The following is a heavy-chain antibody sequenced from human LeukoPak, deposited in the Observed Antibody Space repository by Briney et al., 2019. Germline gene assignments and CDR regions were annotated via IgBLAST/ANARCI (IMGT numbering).Heavy chain of an antibody. CDR3: AKPVSTSWYYFDY. D-gene: IGHD2-2*01. CDR1: GFTFSSSA. J-gene: IGHJ4*02. CDR2: ISDSGVST. Sequence: GGSLRLSCAASGFTFSSSAMSWVRQAPGRGLEWVSAISDSGVSTYYADAVKGRFTISRDNSKNTLYLQMNNLRAEDTAVYYCAKPVSTSWYYFDYWGQGTLVTVSS. V-gene: IGHV3-23*01.